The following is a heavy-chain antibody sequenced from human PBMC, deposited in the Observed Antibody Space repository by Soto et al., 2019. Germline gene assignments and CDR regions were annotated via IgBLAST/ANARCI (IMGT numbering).Heavy chain of an antibody. CDR3: TTDVIVVVPAAIPAPPPRTV. Sequence: GSLRLSCAASGFTFSGSAMHWVRQASGKGLEWVGRIRSKANSYATAYAASVKGRFTISRDDSKNTAYLQMNSLKTEDTAVYYCTTDVIVVVPAAIPAPPPRTVWGQGTLVTVSS. CDR1: GFTFSGSA. D-gene: IGHD2-2*01. J-gene: IGHJ4*02. V-gene: IGHV3-73*01. CDR2: IRSKANSYAT.